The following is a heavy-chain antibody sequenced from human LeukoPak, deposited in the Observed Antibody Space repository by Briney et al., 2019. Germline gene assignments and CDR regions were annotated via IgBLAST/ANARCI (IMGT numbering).Heavy chain of an antibody. CDR1: GYTFTSYY. V-gene: IGHV1-46*01. D-gene: IGHD6-6*01. CDR3: ARGEVGIAARMGWYFDL. Sequence: ASVKVSCKASGYTFTSYYMHWVRQAPGQGLEWMGIINPSGGSTSYAQKFQGRVTMTRDTSTSTVYMELSSLRSEDTAVYYCARGEVGIAARMGWYFDLWGRGTLVTVSS. CDR2: INPSGGST. J-gene: IGHJ2*01.